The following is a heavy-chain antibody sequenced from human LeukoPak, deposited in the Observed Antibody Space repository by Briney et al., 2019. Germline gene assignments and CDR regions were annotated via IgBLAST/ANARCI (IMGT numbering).Heavy chain of an antibody. CDR1: GFTFSSYW. J-gene: IGHJ6*03. CDR3: AREAHDFGVPGYMDV. CDR2: IKQDGSEK. Sequence: GGSLRLSCAASGFTFSSYWMSWVRQAPGKGLEWVANIKQDGSEKYYVDSVKGRFTISRDNAKNSLYLQMNSLRAEDTAVYYCAREAHDFGVPGYMDVWGKGTTVTVSS. D-gene: IGHD3-3*01. V-gene: IGHV3-7*01.